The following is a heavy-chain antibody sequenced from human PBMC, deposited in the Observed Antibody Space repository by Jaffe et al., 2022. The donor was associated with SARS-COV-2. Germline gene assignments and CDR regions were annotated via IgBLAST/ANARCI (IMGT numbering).Heavy chain of an antibody. CDR3: ARQSRDFFSGIYRPRGPFDM. CDR2: IYYNGNS. Sequence: QLHLQESGPGLVKPSETLSLTCSVSGASSSSKSYYCAWIRQPPGKGLEWIGSIYYNGNSYYNPSLKSRVTMSVDTSKNQFSVKLSSVTAADTAVYYCARQSRDFFSGIYRPRGPFDMWGQGTLVTVSS. D-gene: IGHD3-16*02. V-gene: IGHV4-39*01. J-gene: IGHJ3*02. CDR1: GASSSSKSYY.